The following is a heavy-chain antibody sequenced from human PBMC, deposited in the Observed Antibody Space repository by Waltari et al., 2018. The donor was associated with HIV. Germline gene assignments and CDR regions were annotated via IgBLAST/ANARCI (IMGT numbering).Heavy chain of an antibody. CDR3: TRKKQAGFYYYYYGMDV. J-gene: IGHJ6*02. V-gene: IGHV3-49*03. D-gene: IGHD6-13*01. CDR2: IRSKAYGGTT. Sequence: VQLVESGGGLVQPGPYLRLSCTASGFTFGDYAMSWFRQAPGQGLEWVGFIRSKAYGGTTKYAASVKGRFTISRDDSKSIAYLQMNSLKTEDTAVYYCTRKKQAGFYYYYYGMDVWDQGP. CDR1: GFTFGDYA.